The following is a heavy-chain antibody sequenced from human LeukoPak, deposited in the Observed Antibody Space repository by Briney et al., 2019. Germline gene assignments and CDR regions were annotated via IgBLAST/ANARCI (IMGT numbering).Heavy chain of an antibody. CDR2: INHSGST. V-gene: IGHV4-34*01. D-gene: IGHD3-3*01. Sequence: SETLSLTCAVYGGSFSGYYWSWIRQPPGKGLEWIGEINHSGSTNYNPSLKSRVTISVDTSKNQFSPKLSSVTAADTAVYYCARGRPYYDFWSGYYTPYYFDYWGQGTLVTVSS. J-gene: IGHJ4*02. CDR1: GGSFSGYY. CDR3: ARGRPYYDFWSGYYTPYYFDY.